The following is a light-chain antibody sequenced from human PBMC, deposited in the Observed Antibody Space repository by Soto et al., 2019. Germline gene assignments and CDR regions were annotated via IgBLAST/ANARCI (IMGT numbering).Light chain of an antibody. CDR2: KAS. Sequence: DIQMTQSPSTLSASVGDRVTITCRASQSISSWLAWYQQKPGKAPKLLIYKASSLESGVPSRFSGSGSGTEFTLTISSLQPDDFATYYCQQYNSYWTWTFGQGTKV. CDR1: QSISSW. CDR3: QQYNSYWTWT. V-gene: IGKV1-5*03. J-gene: IGKJ1*01.